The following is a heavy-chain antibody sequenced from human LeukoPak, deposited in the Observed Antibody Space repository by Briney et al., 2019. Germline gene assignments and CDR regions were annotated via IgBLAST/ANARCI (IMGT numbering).Heavy chain of an antibody. D-gene: IGHD3-3*01. J-gene: IGHJ3*02. CDR2: INPSGGST. CDR3: ARVSTYYDFWSAAFDI. V-gene: IGHV1-46*01. CDR1: GYTFTSYY. Sequence: ALVKVSCKASGYTFTSYYMHWVRQAPGQGLEWMGIINPSGGSTSYAQKFQGRVTMTRDTSTSTVYMELSSLRSEDTAVYYCARVSTYYDFWSAAFDIWGQGTMVTVSS.